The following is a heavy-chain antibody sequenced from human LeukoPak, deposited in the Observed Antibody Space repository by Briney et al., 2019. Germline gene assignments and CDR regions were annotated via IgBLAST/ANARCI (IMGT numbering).Heavy chain of an antibody. J-gene: IGHJ3*02. CDR2: IYYSGST. CDR1: GGSISSYY. CDR3: ARDKGVNWNERDDAFDI. V-gene: IGHV4-59*12. Sequence: SETLSLTCTVSGGSISSYYWSWIRQPPGKGLEWIGYIYYSGSTNYNPSLKSRVTISVDTSKNQFSLKLSSVTAADTAVYYCARDKGVNWNERDDAFDIWGQGTMVTVSS. D-gene: IGHD1-1*01.